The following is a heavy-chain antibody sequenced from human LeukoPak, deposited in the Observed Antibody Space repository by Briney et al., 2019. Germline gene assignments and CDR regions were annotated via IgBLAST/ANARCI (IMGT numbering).Heavy chain of an antibody. Sequence: SETLSLTCTVSGGSISSSSYYWGWIRQPPGKGLEWIGSIYYSGSTYYNPSLKSRVTISVDTSKNQFSLKLSSVTAADTAVYYCARDCGGDCKAFDIWGQGTMVTVSS. J-gene: IGHJ3*02. V-gene: IGHV4-39*07. D-gene: IGHD2-21*02. CDR3: ARDCGGDCKAFDI. CDR1: GGSISSSSYY. CDR2: IYYSGST.